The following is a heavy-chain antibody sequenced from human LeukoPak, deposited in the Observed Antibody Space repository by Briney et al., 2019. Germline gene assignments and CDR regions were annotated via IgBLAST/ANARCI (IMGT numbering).Heavy chain of an antibody. CDR1: GYMFTSYA. Sequence: GASVKVSCKASGYMFTSYAISLVRQAPGQGLEWMGWISAYNGKTNYEQNLQGRVTMTTDASTSTAYMELRSLRADGHADYLLARHPYYGSSGYYVYWGQGTLVTVSS. D-gene: IGHD3-22*01. CDR2: ISAYNGKT. V-gene: IGHV1-18*01. J-gene: IGHJ4*01. CDR3: ARHPYYGSSGYYVY.